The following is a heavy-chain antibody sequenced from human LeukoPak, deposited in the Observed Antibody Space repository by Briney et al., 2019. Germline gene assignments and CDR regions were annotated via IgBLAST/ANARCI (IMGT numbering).Heavy chain of an antibody. CDR2: ISYDGGNK. Sequence: GSLRLSCAASGFTFSSYAMHWVRQAPGKGLEWVAVISYDGGNKYYADSVKGRFTISRDNSKNTLYLQMNSLRAEDTAVYYCARVSGSYLYYFDYWGQGTLVTVSS. CDR1: GFTFSSYA. CDR3: ARVSGSYLYYFDY. J-gene: IGHJ4*02. V-gene: IGHV3-30*04. D-gene: IGHD1-26*01.